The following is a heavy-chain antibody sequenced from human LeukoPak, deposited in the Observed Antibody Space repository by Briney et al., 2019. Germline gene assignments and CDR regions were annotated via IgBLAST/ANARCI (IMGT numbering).Heavy chain of an antibody. CDR3: AKAEGYKIDY. Sequence: GGSLRLSCAASGFTFSSYGMHWVRQAPGKGLEWVTFIRYDGSNKYYADSVKGRFTISRDNSKNTLYLQMSSLRAEDTAVYYCAKAEGYKIDYWGQGTLVTVSS. CDR1: GFTFSSYG. J-gene: IGHJ4*02. CDR2: IRYDGSNK. V-gene: IGHV3-30*02. D-gene: IGHD5-18*01.